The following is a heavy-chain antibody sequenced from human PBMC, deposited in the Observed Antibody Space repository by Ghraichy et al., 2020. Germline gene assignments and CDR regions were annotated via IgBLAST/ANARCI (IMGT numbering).Heavy chain of an antibody. V-gene: IGHV3-48*02. CDR2: IIDRSRI. D-gene: IGHD1-14*01. J-gene: IGHJ3*02. CDR3: ARGSSTTDAFDT. CDR1: GFTFSSYS. Sequence: LSLTCAASGFTFSSYSMNWVRQAPGKGLEWVSYIIDRSRIHYADSVKGRFTISRDNVRKSLYLQMKSLRDEDTAVYYCARGSSTTDAFDTWGQGTMVTFSS.